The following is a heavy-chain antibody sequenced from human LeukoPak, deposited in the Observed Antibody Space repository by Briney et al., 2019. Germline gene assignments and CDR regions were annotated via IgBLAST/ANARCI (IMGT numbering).Heavy chain of an antibody. CDR3: ARDRYYYDSSGYYLGAFDI. Sequence: SETLSLTCTVSGGSISSYYWNWLRQPAGKGLEWFGRIYTSGSTNYNPSLKSRVTISVDTSKNQFSLKLSSVTAADTAVYYCARDRYYYDSSGYYLGAFDIWGQGTMVTVSS. D-gene: IGHD3-22*01. CDR1: GGSISSYY. J-gene: IGHJ3*02. V-gene: IGHV4-4*07. CDR2: IYTSGST.